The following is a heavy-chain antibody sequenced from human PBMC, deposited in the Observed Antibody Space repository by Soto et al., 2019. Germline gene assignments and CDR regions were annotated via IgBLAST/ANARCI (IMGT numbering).Heavy chain of an antibody. D-gene: IGHD3-22*01. CDR3: ARVLLSVNYYDSL. V-gene: IGHV1-18*01. J-gene: IGHJ4*02. CDR1: GYTFTSYG. CDR2: ISAYNGNT. Sequence: SVKASCKASGYTFTSYGISWVRQAPGQGLGGMGWISAYNGNTNYAQKLQGRVTMTTDTSTSTAYMELTSLRSDDTSVSYCARVLLSVNYYDSLWRQGTLVTGSA.